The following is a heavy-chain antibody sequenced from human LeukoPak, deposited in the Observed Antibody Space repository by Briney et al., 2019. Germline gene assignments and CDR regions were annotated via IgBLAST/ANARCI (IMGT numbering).Heavy chain of an antibody. V-gene: IGHV3-23*01. Sequence: GGSLRLSCAASGFTFSSYAMSWVRQAPGKGPEWVSGISGSGGGTYYADSVKGRFTISRDNAKNSLYLQMNSLRAEDTAVYYCARDYSSPGNFDYWGQGALVTVSS. CDR3: ARDYSSPGNFDY. CDR2: ISGSGGGT. J-gene: IGHJ4*02. CDR1: GFTFSSYA. D-gene: IGHD6-13*01.